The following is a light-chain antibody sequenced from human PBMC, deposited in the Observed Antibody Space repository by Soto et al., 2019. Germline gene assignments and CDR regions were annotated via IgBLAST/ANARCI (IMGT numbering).Light chain of an antibody. Sequence: EIVLTQSPATLPVSPGERATLSCRASQSVNTNVAWYQQEPGQAPRLLIYGASTRATGIPARFSGSVSGTEFALTISSLQSEDFAVYYCQQYNNWPRTFGQGTKVDIK. V-gene: IGKV3D-15*01. CDR3: QQYNNWPRT. CDR2: GAS. CDR1: QSVNTN. J-gene: IGKJ1*01.